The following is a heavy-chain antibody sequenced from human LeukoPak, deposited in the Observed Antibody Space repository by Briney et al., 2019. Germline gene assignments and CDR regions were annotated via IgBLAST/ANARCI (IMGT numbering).Heavy chain of an antibody. CDR1: GYTFTSYG. Sequence: GASVKVSCKASGYTFTSYGISWVRQAPGQGLEWMGWINPNSGDTHYAQKFQGRVTMTRDTSISTAYMELSRLRSDDTAVYYCAKDQGRGYSYGLYYFDYWGQGTLVTVSS. CDR2: INPNSGDT. V-gene: IGHV1-2*02. D-gene: IGHD5-18*01. J-gene: IGHJ4*02. CDR3: AKDQGRGYSYGLYYFDY.